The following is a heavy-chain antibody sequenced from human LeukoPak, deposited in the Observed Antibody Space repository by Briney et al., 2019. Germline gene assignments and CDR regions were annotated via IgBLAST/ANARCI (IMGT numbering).Heavy chain of an antibody. V-gene: IGHV1-18*04. Sequence: ASVNVSCKASGYTFTRYGISWVRPPPGQGLAWMGWISAYNGNTNYAQKLQGRVTMTTNTSTSTAYMELRSLRSDDTAVYYCARDRAGYSSGWAFDYWGQGTLVTVSS. CDR3: ARDRAGYSSGWAFDY. CDR2: ISAYNGNT. D-gene: IGHD6-19*01. J-gene: IGHJ4*02. CDR1: GYTFTRYG.